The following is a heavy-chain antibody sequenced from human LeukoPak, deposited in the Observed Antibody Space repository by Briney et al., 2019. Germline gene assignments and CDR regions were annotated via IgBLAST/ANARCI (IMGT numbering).Heavy chain of an antibody. D-gene: IGHD2-8*01. CDR1: GFTFSSYS. V-gene: IGHV3-21*04. CDR2: ISSSSSYI. Sequence: GGSLRLSCAASGFTFSSYSMNWVRQAPGKGLEWVSSISSSSSYIYYADSVKGRFTIYRDNAKNSLYLQMNSLRAEDTAVYYCARGTYCINSVCYRVAAFDIWGQGTMVTVSS. J-gene: IGHJ3*02. CDR3: ARGTYCINSVCYRVAAFDI.